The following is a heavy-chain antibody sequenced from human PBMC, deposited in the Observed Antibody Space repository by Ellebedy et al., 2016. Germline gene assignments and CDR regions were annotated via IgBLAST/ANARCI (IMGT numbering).Heavy chain of an antibody. D-gene: IGHD5-24*01. J-gene: IGHJ5*02. CDR2: IYGNDVK. V-gene: IGHV2-5*01. CDR1: GFSLSTSAVV. CDR3: AHSRDGYNSWFDP. Sequence: SGPTLVKPTQTLTLACTFSGFSLSTSAVVVGWIRQPPGKALEWLSFIYGNDVKRYRPSLGSRLTITRDTSKNQVVLTMTNMDPVDTATYYCAHSRDGYNSWFDPWGQGTLVTVSS.